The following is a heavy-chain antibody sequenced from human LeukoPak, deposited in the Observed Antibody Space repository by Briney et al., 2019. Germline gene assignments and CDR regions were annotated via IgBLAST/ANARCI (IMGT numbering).Heavy chain of an antibody. J-gene: IGHJ4*02. D-gene: IGHD3-10*01. V-gene: IGHV3-48*04. CDR1: GFTFSRYS. CDR3: ARDGGATMVRGVATYDS. Sequence: GGSLRLSCASSGFTFSRYSMNWVRQAPGKGLEWASYISRSSSTIHYADSVTGRFTISRDNAQSSLFLQMNSLRAADTRVYFSARDGGATMVRGVATYDSWGQGTLVTVCS. CDR2: ISRSSSTI.